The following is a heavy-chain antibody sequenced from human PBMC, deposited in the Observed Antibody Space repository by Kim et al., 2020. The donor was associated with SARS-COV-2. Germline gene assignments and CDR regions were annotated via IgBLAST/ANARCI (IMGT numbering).Heavy chain of an antibody. CDR1: GFTFNTYG. Sequence: GGSLRLACAASGFTFNTYGMHWVRQGRGDVWAWVAVISVAGGNTCYADSVKGRFTISRDNSKNPLNLQMNSLRDEDTAVYYCGRMLLVRGVTYYGMDVWGQGTPVTVSS. CDR3: GRMLLVRGVTYYGMDV. V-gene: IGHV3-33*05. CDR2: ISVAGGNT. J-gene: IGHJ6*02. D-gene: IGHD3-10*01.